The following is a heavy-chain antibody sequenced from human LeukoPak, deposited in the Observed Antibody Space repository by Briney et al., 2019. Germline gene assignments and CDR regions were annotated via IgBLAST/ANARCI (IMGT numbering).Heavy chain of an antibody. D-gene: IGHD2-15*01. J-gene: IGHJ4*02. CDR1: GYTFSRYY. CDR2: INPSRGST. V-gene: IGHV1-46*01. CDR3: ARDYSGGSCYYDY. Sequence: GASVKVSCKASGYTFSRYYMHWVRRAPGQGLEWMGIINPSRGSTSYAQKFQGRVTMTRDTSTSTVYMELSSLRSEDTAVYYCARDYSGGSCYYDYWGQGTLVTVSS.